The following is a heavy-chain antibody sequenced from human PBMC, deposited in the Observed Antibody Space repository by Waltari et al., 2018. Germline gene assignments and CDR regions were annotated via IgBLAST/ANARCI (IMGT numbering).Heavy chain of an antibody. CDR1: GFTLTSSC. V-gene: IGHV1-46*01. Sequence: QVQVAQSGAEVMKPGASVKVSCTASGFTLTSSCMHWVRQAPGQGLEWIGVVSPSADYTSFAQKFQGRVTVTRDTSTSTVYMELSSLRSDDTAVYFCAREIPRTSYFDPWGHGTLVTVSS. J-gene: IGHJ5*02. CDR3: AREIPRTSYFDP. CDR2: VSPSADYT.